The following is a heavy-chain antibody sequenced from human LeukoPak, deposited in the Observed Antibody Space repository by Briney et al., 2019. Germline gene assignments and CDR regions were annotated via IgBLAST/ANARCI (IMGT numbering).Heavy chain of an antibody. Sequence: SETLSLTCTVSGGSISSYYWSWIRQPPGKGLEWIGYTYYSGSTNYNPSLKSRVTISVDTSKNQFSLKLSSVTAADTAVYYCARDHGSSWYGADYWGQGTLVTVSS. V-gene: IGHV4-59*01. D-gene: IGHD6-13*01. CDR2: TYYSGST. CDR3: ARDHGSSWYGADY. CDR1: GGSISSYY. J-gene: IGHJ4*02.